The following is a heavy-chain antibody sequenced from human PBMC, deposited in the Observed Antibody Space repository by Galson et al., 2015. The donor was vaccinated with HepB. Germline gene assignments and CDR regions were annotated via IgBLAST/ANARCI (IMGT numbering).Heavy chain of an antibody. CDR1: GYTFTSYD. J-gene: IGHJ5*02. V-gene: IGHV1-8*01. Sequence: KVSCKASGYTFTSYDINWVRQATGQGLEWMGWMNPNSGNTGYAQKFQGRVTMTRNTSISTAYMELSSLRSEDTAVYYCARRGTMVRGVGRFDPWGQGTLVTVSS. CDR2: MNPNSGNT. CDR3: ARRGTMVRGVGRFDP. D-gene: IGHD3-10*01.